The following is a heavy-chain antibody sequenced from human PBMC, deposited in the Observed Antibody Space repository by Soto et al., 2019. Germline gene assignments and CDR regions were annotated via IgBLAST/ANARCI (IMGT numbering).Heavy chain of an antibody. CDR2: ISYDGSNK. J-gene: IGHJ4*02. Sequence: QVQPVESGGGVVQPGRSLRLSCAASGFTFSSYGMHWVRQAPGKGLEWVAVISYDGSNKYYADSVKGRFTISRDNSKNTLYLQMNSLRAEDTAVYYCAKDLSRVTTSYYWGQGTLVTVSS. CDR1: GFTFSSYG. CDR3: AKDLSRVTTSYY. D-gene: IGHD4-17*01. V-gene: IGHV3-30*18.